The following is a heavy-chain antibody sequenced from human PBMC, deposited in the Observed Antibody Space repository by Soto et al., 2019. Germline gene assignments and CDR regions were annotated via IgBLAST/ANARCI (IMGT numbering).Heavy chain of an antibody. CDR2: IGRTNNT. CDR3: AKVDAYSYRTDH. D-gene: IGHD3-16*02. J-gene: IGHJ4*02. V-gene: IGHV3-23*01. CDR1: GFTFSNSA. Sequence: LRLSCAASGFTFSNSAMTWVRQALGEGPEWVSSIGRTNNTHYADSVKGRFAISRDNSQNTLYLQMNSLTAEDTAVYFCAKVDAYSYRTDHWGQGTLVTVSS.